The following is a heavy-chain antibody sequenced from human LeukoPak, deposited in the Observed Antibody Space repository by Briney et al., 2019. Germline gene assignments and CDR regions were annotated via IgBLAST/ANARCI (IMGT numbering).Heavy chain of an antibody. CDR1: GFTFSSYE. CDR2: ISSSGSTI. V-gene: IGHV3-48*03. D-gene: IGHD3-3*01. Sequence: PGGSLRLSCAASGFTFSSYEMNWVRQAPGKGLEWVSYISSSGSTIYYADSVKGRFTISRDNAKNSLYLQMNSLRAEDTAVYYCARGRPLTIFGVVTGMDVWGQGTTVTVSS. CDR3: ARGRPLTIFGVVTGMDV. J-gene: IGHJ6*02.